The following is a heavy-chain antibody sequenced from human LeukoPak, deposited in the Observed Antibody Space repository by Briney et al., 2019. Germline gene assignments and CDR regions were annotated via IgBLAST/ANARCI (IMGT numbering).Heavy chain of an antibody. CDR1: GGSISSGGYY. J-gene: IGHJ4*02. CDR3: ARMPNYDILTGYGY. D-gene: IGHD3-9*01. V-gene: IGHV4-31*03. Sequence: SETLSLTCTVSGGSISSGGYYWSWIRQHPGKGLEWIGYIYYSGSTYYNPSLKSRVTISVDTSKNQFSLKLSSVTAANTAVYYCARMPNYDILTGYGYWGQGTLVTVSS. CDR2: IYYSGST.